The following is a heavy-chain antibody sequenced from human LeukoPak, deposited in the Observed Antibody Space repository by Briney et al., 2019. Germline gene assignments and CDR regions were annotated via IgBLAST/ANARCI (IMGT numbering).Heavy chain of an antibody. V-gene: IGHV4-30-4*01. J-gene: IGHJ4*02. D-gene: IGHD3-10*01. CDR2: IYYSGST. CDR1: GGSISTGDYY. CDR3: ARGSRTYYYGSGSYPIDY. Sequence: SETLSLTCTVSGGSISTGDYYWSWIRQPPGKGLEYIGYIYYSGSTYYNPSLKSRVTISVDTSKNQFSLKLSSVTAADTAVYYCARGSRTYYYGSGSYPIDYWGQGTLVTVSS.